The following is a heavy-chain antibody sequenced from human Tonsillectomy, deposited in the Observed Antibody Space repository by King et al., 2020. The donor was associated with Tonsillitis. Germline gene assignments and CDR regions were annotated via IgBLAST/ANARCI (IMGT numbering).Heavy chain of an antibody. CDR2: INVYNGNT. CDR1: GYTFASHG. V-gene: IGHV1-18*04. CDR3: AKVGDYVWGSYRYRVPDY. J-gene: IGHJ4*02. Sequence: VQLVESGAEVKKPGASVKVSCKASGYTFASHGISWVRQAPGQGLEWMGWINVYNGNTNYAQKFQGRVTMTTDISTSTAYMEVRSLRSDDTAVYYCAKVGDYVWGSYRYRVPDYWGQGTLVTVSS. D-gene: IGHD3-16*02.